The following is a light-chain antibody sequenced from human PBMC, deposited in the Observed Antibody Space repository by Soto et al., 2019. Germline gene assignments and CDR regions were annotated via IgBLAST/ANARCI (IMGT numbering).Light chain of an antibody. V-gene: IGKV1-8*01. Sequence: AIRMTQSPSSFSASTGDRVTITCRARQDISSYLAWYQQKPGKAPKVLIYAASTLQSGVPSRFSGSGSGTDFTLTISGLQSEDFATYYCQQYHTYPPLTFGGGTKVEIK. CDR2: AAS. CDR1: QDISSY. CDR3: QQYHTYPPLT. J-gene: IGKJ4*01.